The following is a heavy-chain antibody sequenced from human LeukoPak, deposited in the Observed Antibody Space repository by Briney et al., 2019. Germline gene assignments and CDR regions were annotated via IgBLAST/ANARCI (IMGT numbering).Heavy chain of an antibody. CDR3: AKESSSRGWYGPDY. CDR2: ITGDGDGA. V-gene: IGHV3-23*01. J-gene: IGHJ4*02. D-gene: IGHD6-19*01. CDR1: GFTFTRYA. Sequence: GGSLRLSCAASGFTFTRYAITWVRQAPGRGLEWVSTITGDGDGAYYPDSVKGRFTTSRDNAKNTLYLQMNSLRADDTAVYYCAKESSSRGWYGPDYWGQGTLVTVSS.